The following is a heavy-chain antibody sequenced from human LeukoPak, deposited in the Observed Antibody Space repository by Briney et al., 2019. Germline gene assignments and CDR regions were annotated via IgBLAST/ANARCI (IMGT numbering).Heavy chain of an antibody. CDR1: GGTFSSYA. Sequence: SVKVSCKASGGTFSSYAISWVRQAPGQGLEWMGGIIPIFGTANYAQKFQGRVTITADESTSTAYMELSSLRSEDTAVYYCAREGGGDSGYDYGYYYYYGMDVGGKGPRVPFP. D-gene: IGHD5-12*01. J-gene: IGHJ6*04. CDR2: IIPIFGTA. V-gene: IGHV1-69*13. CDR3: AREGGGDSGYDYGYYYYYGMDV.